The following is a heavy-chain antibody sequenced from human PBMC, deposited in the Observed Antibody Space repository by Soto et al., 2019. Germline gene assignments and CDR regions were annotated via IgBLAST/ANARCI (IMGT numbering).Heavy chain of an antibody. CDR2: IYYSGSA. J-gene: IGHJ6*02. D-gene: IGHD3-10*01. Sequence: TSETLSLTCTVSGDSVTSVSDYWSWIRQPPGKGLEWIGYIYYSGSADYNPSLGSRVTISIDTSKNQFSLKLTSVTAADTAVYYCARGVGFGYYYYHMDLWGQGTTVTVSS. V-gene: IGHV4-61*01. CDR3: ARGVGFGYYYYHMDL. CDR1: GDSVTSVSDY.